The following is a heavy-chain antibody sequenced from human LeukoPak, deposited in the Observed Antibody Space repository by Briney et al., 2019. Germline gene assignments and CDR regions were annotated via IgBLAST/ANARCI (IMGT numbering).Heavy chain of an antibody. V-gene: IGHV1-18*01. Sequence: ASVKVSCKASGYTFTSYGISWVRQAPGQGLEWMGWISAYNGNTNYAQKLQGRVTMTTDTSTSTAYMELRSLRSDDTAVYYCASVLLLWFGEPNEEDFDYWGQGTLVTVSS. CDR3: ASVLLLWFGEPNEEDFDY. CDR2: ISAYNGNT. D-gene: IGHD3-10*01. CDR1: GYTFTSYG. J-gene: IGHJ4*02.